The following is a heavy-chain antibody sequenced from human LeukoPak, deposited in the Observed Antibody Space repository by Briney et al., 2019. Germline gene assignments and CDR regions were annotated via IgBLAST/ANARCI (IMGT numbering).Heavy chain of an antibody. CDR1: GYTFTSYY. CDR3: ARDGEDYDSSGYYWSLYYFDY. D-gene: IGHD3-22*01. CDR2: INPNSGGT. Sequence: GASVKVSCKASGYTFTSYYIHWVRQAPGQGLEWMGWINPNSGGTNYAQKFQGRVTMTRDTSISTAYMELSRLRSDDTAVYYCARDGEDYDSSGYYWSLYYFDYWGQGTLVTVSS. V-gene: IGHV1-2*02. J-gene: IGHJ4*02.